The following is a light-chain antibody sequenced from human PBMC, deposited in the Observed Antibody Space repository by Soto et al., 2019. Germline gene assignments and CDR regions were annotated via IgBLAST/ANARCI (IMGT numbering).Light chain of an antibody. CDR3: SSYTSSSTLD. CDR1: SSDVGTYNY. V-gene: IGLV2-14*01. Sequence: QSALTQPASVSGSPGQSITISCTGTSSDVGTYNYVSWYQQHPGKAPKLMIYEVSNRPSGVSNRFSGSKSGNTASLTISGLQAEDEADYYCSSYTSSSTLDFGGGTKLTVL. CDR2: EVS. J-gene: IGLJ2*01.